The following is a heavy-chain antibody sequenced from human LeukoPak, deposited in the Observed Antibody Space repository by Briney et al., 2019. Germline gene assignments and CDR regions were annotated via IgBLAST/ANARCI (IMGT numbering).Heavy chain of an antibody. J-gene: IGHJ5*02. CDR3: ARDQYHCSATYAWFDP. CDR2: MSFSGST. Sequence: SETLSLTCSVSGGSISNHYWSWIRQPPGKKLEWIGYMSFSGSTNHNPSLKSRVTISLDTSKNQFSLRLNSVTAADTAVYYCARDQYHCSATYAWFDPWGQGTLVTVSS. D-gene: IGHD2-21*01. CDR1: GGSISNHY. V-gene: IGHV4-59*11.